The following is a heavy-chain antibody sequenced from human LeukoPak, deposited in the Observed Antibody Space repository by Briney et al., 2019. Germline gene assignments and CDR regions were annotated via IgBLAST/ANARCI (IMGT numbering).Heavy chain of an antibody. J-gene: IGHJ4*02. D-gene: IGHD6-13*01. CDR3: ARDLYPSSIAAAGFDY. V-gene: IGHV3-7*01. Sequence: GGSLRLSCSGSGFTFSSYWMSWVRQAPGKGLEWVANIKQDGSAKYYVDSVKGRFTISRDNAKNSLYLHMNSLRDEDAALYYCARDLYPSSIAAAGFDYWGQGTLVTVSS. CDR2: IKQDGSAK. CDR1: GFTFSSYW.